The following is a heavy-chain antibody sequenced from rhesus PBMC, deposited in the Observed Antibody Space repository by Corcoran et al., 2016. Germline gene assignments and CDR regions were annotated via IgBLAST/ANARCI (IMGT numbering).Heavy chain of an antibody. Sequence: QVQLQESGPGLVKPSETLSLTCAVSGYSIRSNYWSWIRQPPGKGLEWIGYIYGSSGSTYYNPSLKSRVTISSDTSKNHFSLKLCSVTAADTAVYYCARVSGSWNDEYFEFWGQGALVTVSS. CDR2: IYGSSGST. CDR3: ARVSGSWNDEYFEF. V-gene: IGHV4-147*01. CDR1: GYSIRSNY. D-gene: IGHD6-25*01. J-gene: IGHJ1*01.